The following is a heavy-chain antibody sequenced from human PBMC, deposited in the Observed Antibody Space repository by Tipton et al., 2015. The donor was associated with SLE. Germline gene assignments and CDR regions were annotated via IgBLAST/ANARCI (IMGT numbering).Heavy chain of an antibody. CDR1: GGSITSGSSY. CDR2: IYYNGFT. CDR3: ARRKTGWGAFDI. D-gene: IGHD1-14*01. J-gene: IGHJ3*02. Sequence: TLSLTCTVSGGSITSGSSYWDWIRQPPGKGLEWIGSIYYNGFTYYNPSLKSRVTVAVDTSKSQFSLKLTPVTAADTAVYYCARRKTGWGAFDIWGLGTMVSVSS. V-gene: IGHV4-39*07.